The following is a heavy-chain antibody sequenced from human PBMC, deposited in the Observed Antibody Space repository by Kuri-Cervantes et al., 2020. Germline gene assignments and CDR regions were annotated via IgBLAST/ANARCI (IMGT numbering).Heavy chain of an antibody. CDR3: ATDYYDSSGYYYVGY. CDR1: GYSISSGYY. V-gene: IGHV4-38-2*01. CDR2: IYYSGST. D-gene: IGHD3-22*01. Sequence: SETLSLTCAVSGYSISSGYYWGWIRQPPGKGLEWIGSIYYSGSTYYNPSLKSRVTISVDTSKNQFSLKLSSVTAADTAVYYCATDYYDSSGYYYVGYWGQGTLVTVSS. J-gene: IGHJ4*02.